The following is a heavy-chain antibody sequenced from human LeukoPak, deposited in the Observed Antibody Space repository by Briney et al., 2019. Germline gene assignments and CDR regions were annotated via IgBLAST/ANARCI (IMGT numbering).Heavy chain of an antibody. V-gene: IGHV1-18*01. CDR2: ISAYNGNT. J-gene: IGHJ5*02. CDR3: AKSEPPYSSSWLDDNWFDP. CDR1: GYTFTSYG. D-gene: IGHD6-13*01. Sequence: ASVKVSCKASGYTFTSYGISWVRQAPGQGLEWMGWISAYNGNTNYAQKLQGRVTMTTDTSTSTAYMELRSLRSDDTAVYYCAKSEPPYSSSWLDDNWFDPWGQGTLVTVSS.